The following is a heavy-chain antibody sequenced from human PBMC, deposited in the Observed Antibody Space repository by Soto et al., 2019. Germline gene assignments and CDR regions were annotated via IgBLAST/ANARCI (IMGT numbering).Heavy chain of an antibody. CDR3: ARDRDYAYVD. J-gene: IGHJ4*02. CDR1: GFTFSDFS. Sequence: EVQLVESGGGLVQRGGSLRLSCAASGFTFSDFSMNWVRQAPGKGLEWVSYIKGGSDISYADSVKGRFTISRDNAKNSLYLEMNSLRDDDTAIYYCARDRDYAYVDWGQGTLVTVSS. D-gene: IGHD3-16*01. V-gene: IGHV3-48*02. CDR2: IKGGSDI.